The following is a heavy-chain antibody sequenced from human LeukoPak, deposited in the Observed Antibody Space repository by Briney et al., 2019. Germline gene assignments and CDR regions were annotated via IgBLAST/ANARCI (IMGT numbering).Heavy chain of an antibody. Sequence: PSETLSPTCTVSGGSISNYYWTWIRQPPGKTLQWIGYIYYSGTPQYNPSLKSRVTISLDRSKNQFSLNLISVTAADTAVYFCARLEYGDYVAYWGQGTLVTVSS. D-gene: IGHD4-17*01. V-gene: IGHV4-59*08. CDR1: GGSISNYY. J-gene: IGHJ4*02. CDR2: IYYSGTP. CDR3: ARLEYGDYVAY.